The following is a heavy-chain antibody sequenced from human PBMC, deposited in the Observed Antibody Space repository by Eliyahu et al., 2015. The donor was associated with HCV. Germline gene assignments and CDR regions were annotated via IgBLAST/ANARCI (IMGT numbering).Heavy chain of an antibody. V-gene: IGHV4-34*02. CDR1: NGSFSDYY. D-gene: IGHD4-17*01. CDR3: ARGNFDGEQNRYFDP. Sequence: QVHLQQWGPGLLKPSETLSLTCAVYNGSFSDYYWNWIRQPPGKGLEWIGEITHRGTTNYDPSLKSRVTMLVDTSKNQFSLRLRSVTAADTGVYYCARGNFDGEQNRYFDPWGQGALVTVSS. J-gene: IGHJ5*02. CDR2: ITHRGTT.